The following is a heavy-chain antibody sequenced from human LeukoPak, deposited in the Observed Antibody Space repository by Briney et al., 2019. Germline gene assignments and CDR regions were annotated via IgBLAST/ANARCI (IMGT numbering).Heavy chain of an antibody. CDR3: AKHEIRAGTRNKAFDI. CDR1: GFTFSSYW. CDR2: IKQDGSEK. V-gene: IGHV3-7*01. J-gene: IGHJ3*02. Sequence: GGSLRLSCAASGFTFSSYWMSWVRQAPGKGLEWVANIKQDGSEKNYVDSVKGRFTISRDNAKNSLYLQMNSLRAEDTAVYYCAKHEIRAGTRNKAFDIWGQGAMVTVSS.